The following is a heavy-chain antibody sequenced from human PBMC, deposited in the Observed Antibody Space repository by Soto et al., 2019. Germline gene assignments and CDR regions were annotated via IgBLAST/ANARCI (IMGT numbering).Heavy chain of an antibody. CDR2: IIPIFGTA. V-gene: IGHV1-69*01. CDR3: AREMNYKDTAMVPFDY. D-gene: IGHD5-18*01. J-gene: IGHJ4*02. CDR1: GGTFSSYA. Sequence: VKVSCKASGGTFSSYAISWVRQAPGQGLEWMGGIIPIFGTANYAQKFQGRVTITADESTSTAYMELSSLRSEDTAVYYCAREMNYKDTAMVPFDYWGQGTLVTVSS.